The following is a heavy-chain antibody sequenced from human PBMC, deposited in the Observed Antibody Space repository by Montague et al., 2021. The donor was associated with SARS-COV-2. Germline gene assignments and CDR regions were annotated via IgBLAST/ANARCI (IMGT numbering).Heavy chain of an antibody. CDR1: GGSISSYY. D-gene: IGHD2-15*01. CDR3: ARVAGVLAAAPLNYYGMDV. V-gene: IGHV4-59*13. CDR2: IYYSGST. J-gene: IGHJ6*02. Sequence: SETLSLTCTVSGGSISSYYWSWIRQPPGKGLEWIGYIYYSGSTNYNPSLKSRVTISVDTSKNQFPLKLSSVTAADTAVYYCARVAGVLAAAPLNYYGMDVWGQGTTVTVSS.